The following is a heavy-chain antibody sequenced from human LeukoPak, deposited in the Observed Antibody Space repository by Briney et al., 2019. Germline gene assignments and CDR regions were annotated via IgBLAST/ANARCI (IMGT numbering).Heavy chain of an antibody. Sequence: GASVKVSCKASGYTFTGYYMHWVRQAPGQGLEWMGWINPNSGGTNYAQKFQGRVTMTRDTSISTAYMELSRLRSDDTAVYYCARDSAGTTGDAFDIWGQGTMVTVSS. CDR1: GYTFTGYY. J-gene: IGHJ3*02. CDR3: ARDSAGTTGDAFDI. V-gene: IGHV1-2*02. D-gene: IGHD1-7*01. CDR2: INPNSGGT.